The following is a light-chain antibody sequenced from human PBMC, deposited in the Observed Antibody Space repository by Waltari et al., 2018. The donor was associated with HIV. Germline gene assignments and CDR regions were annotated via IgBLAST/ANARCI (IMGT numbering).Light chain of an antibody. CDR3: QQYSNWPLT. J-gene: IGKJ4*01. CDR1: QSVNNN. CDR2: GAS. Sequence: EIVMTQSPATLSVSPGEGATLSCRASQSVNNNLAWYQQKPGQAPRLLIYGASTRATSIPARFSGSGSGTEFTLTISSLQSEDFAIYYCQQYSNWPLTFGGGTRVEIK. V-gene: IGKV3-15*01.